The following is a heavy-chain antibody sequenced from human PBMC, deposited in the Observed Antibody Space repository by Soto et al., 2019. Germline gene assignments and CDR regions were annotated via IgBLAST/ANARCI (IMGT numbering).Heavy chain of an antibody. D-gene: IGHD5-12*01. J-gene: IGHJ6*02. CDR1: GFTFDDYT. Sequence: GGSLRLSCAASGFTFDDYTMHWVRQAPGKGLEWVSLISWDGGSTYYADSVKGRFTISRDNSKNSLYLQMNSLRTEDTALYYCAKDGRDGYNPPSYYYYVMDVWGQGTTVTVSS. CDR3: AKDGRDGYNPPSYYYYVMDV. V-gene: IGHV3-43*01. CDR2: ISWDGGST.